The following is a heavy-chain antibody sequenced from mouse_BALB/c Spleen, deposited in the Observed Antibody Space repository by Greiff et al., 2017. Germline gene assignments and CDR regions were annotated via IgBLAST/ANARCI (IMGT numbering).Heavy chain of an antibody. CDR2: IYPGGGYT. V-gene: IGHV1-63*02. J-gene: IGHJ4*01. Sequence: QVQLQQSGAELVRPGTSVKISCTASGYTFTNYWLGWVKQRPGHGLEWIGDIYPGGGYTNYNEKFKGKATLTADTSSSTAYMQLSSLTSEDSAVYYCARSGYYYAMDYWGQGTSVTVSS. CDR3: ARSGYYYAMDY. CDR1: GYTFTNYW.